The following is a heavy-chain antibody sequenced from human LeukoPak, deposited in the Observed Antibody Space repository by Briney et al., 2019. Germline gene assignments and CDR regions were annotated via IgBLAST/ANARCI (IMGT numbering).Heavy chain of an antibody. CDR3: ARRLTTEATFDY. J-gene: IGHJ4*02. CDR2: IYPGDSDT. D-gene: IGHD1-1*01. Sequence: ESLKISCKGSGYSFTTYWIGWVRQMPGKGLEWMGIIYPGDSDTKYRTSFQGQITISADKSISTTYLQWNSLKASDTAMYYCARRLTTEATFDYWGQGTLVTVSS. CDR1: GYSFTTYW. V-gene: IGHV5-51*01.